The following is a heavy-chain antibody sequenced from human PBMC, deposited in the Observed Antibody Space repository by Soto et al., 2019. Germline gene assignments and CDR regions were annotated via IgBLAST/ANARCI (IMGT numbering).Heavy chain of an antibody. CDR2: ISDSGGST. CDR3: ANCCGGTSYSRSHY. D-gene: IGHD2-15*01. Sequence: EVQLLESGGGLVQPGGSLRLSCAASGFTFSSYAMSWVRQAPGKGLEWVSGISDSGGSTYYADSVKGPFNISRDNSKNKLHLQMNSLRAEDTAIYYCANCCGGTSYSRSHYWGQGTLVTVSS. V-gene: IGHV3-23*01. CDR1: GFTFSSYA. J-gene: IGHJ4*02.